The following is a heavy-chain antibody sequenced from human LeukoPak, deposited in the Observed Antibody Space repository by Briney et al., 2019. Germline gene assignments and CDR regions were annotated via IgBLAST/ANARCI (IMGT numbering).Heavy chain of an antibody. Sequence: GGSLRLSCSASGLTFSSYAMHWVRQAPGKGLEYVSAISSNGGSTYYADSVKGRFTISRDNSKNTLYLQMSSLRAEDTAVYYCVKGYGDILTGYSHYFDYWGQGTLVTVSS. V-gene: IGHV3-64D*09. J-gene: IGHJ4*02. CDR3: VKGYGDILTGYSHYFDY. CDR1: GLTFSSYA. D-gene: IGHD3-9*01. CDR2: ISSNGGST.